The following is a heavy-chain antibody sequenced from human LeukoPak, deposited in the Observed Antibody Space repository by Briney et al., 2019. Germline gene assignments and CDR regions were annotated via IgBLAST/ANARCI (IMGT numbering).Heavy chain of an antibody. CDR3: ARDQGVVVPAAKATRGTFDY. CDR1: GYTFTSYG. V-gene: IGHV1-18*01. Sequence: ASVKVSCKASGYTFTSYGISWVRQAPGQGLEWMGWISAYNGNTNYAQKLQGRVTMTTDTSTSTAYMELRSLRSEDTAVYYCARDQGVVVPAAKATRGTFDYWGQGTLVTVSS. CDR2: ISAYNGNT. J-gene: IGHJ4*02. D-gene: IGHD2-2*01.